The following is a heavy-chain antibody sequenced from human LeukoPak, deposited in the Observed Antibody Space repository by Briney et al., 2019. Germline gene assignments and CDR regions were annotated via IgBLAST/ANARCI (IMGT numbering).Heavy chain of an antibody. V-gene: IGHV1-8*01. Sequence: ASVKVSCKASGYTFTSYDINWVRQATGQGLEWMGWMNPNSGNTGYAQKFQGRVTMTRNTSISTAYMELSSMRSEDTAVYYCARSEHCSSTNCARGAFDIWAKGQWSPSLQ. CDR2: MNPNSGNT. CDR1: GYTFTSYD. CDR3: ARSEHCSSTNCARGAFDI. D-gene: IGHD2-2*01. J-gene: IGHJ3*02.